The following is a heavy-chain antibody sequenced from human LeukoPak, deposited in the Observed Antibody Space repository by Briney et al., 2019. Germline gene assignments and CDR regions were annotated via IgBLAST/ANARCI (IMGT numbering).Heavy chain of an antibody. CDR1: GYTFNIYW. J-gene: IGHJ4*02. CDR3: ARLLGAPDYSSHFDS. V-gene: IGHV5-51*01. D-gene: IGHD3-9*01. Sequence: GESLQISCKGSGYTFNIYWIGWVRQMPGKGLDWMGSIYPGDSETIYSPSFQGQVTMSVDKSINTVYLQWSGLKASDHAIYYCARLLGAPDYSSHFDSWGQGTLVTVSS. CDR2: IYPGDSET.